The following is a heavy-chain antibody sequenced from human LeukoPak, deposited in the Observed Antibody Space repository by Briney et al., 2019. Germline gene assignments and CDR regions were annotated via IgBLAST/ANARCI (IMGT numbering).Heavy chain of an antibody. CDR3: ANTNPYYDSSGYYRVRDY. CDR2: IRYDGSNK. CDR1: GFTFSSYG. Sequence: GGSLRLSCAASGFTFSSYGMHWVRQAPGKGLEWVAFIRYDGSNKYYANSVKGRFTISRDNSKNTLYLQMNSLRAEDTAVYYCANTNPYYDSSGYYRVRDYWGQGTLVTVSS. D-gene: IGHD3-22*01. V-gene: IGHV3-30*02. J-gene: IGHJ4*02.